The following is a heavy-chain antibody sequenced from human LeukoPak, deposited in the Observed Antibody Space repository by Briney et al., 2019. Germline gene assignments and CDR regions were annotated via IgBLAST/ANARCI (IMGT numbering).Heavy chain of an antibody. CDR2: ISGSGGTT. D-gene: IGHD1-26*01. J-gene: IGHJ1*01. Sequence: GGSLRLSCAASGFTVSSNYMSWVRQAPGKGLEWVSAISGSGGTTYYADSVKGRFTISRDNSKNTLYLQMNSLRAEDTAVYYCARGARYSGSYFDYFQHWGQGTLVTVSS. CDR3: ARGARYSGSYFDYFQH. V-gene: IGHV3-23*01. CDR1: GFTVSSNY.